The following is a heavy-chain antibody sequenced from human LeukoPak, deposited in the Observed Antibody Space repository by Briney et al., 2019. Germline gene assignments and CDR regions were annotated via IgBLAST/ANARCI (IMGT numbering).Heavy chain of an antibody. CDR1: GGAIRSHY. J-gene: IGHJ4*02. CDR2: IYSSGYT. Sequence: SETLSLTCTVSGGAIRSHYWNWIRQPAGKGLEWIGRIYSSGYTNDNPFLKSRITMSVDMSKNQFSLRLNSVTAADTAVYYCARGEHSVDSWGQGRLVTVSS. D-gene: IGHD1/OR15-1a*01. V-gene: IGHV4-4*07. CDR3: ARGEHSVDS.